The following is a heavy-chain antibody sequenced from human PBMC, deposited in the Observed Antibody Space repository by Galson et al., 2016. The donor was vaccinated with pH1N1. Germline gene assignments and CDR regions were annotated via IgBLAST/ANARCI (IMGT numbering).Heavy chain of an antibody. J-gene: IGHJ4*02. CDR1: GFSLRSSGMC. V-gene: IGHV2-70*01. D-gene: IGHD4-17*01. CDR3: ARVQYGDYVKFFDY. Sequence: PALVKPTQTLTLTCTFSGFSLRSSGMCVSWIRQPPGKALEWLALIDWDDDKYYSTSLKTRLTISKDTSKNQVILTMTNMDPVDTATYYCARVQYGDYVKFFDYWGQGTLVTVSS. CDR2: IDWDDDK.